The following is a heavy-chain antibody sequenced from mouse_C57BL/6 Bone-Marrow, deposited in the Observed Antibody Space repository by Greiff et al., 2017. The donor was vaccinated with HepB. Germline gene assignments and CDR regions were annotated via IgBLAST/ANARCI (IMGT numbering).Heavy chain of an antibody. Sequence: VMLVESGAELVRPGTSVKVSCKASGYAFTNYLIEWVKQRPGQGLEWIGVINPGSGGTNYNEKFKGKATLTADKSSSTAYMQLSSLTSEDSAVYFCARGGMVTRGFAYWGQGTLVTVSA. D-gene: IGHD2-2*01. J-gene: IGHJ3*01. CDR2: INPGSGGT. CDR3: ARGGMVTRGFAY. CDR1: GYAFTNYL. V-gene: IGHV1-54*01.